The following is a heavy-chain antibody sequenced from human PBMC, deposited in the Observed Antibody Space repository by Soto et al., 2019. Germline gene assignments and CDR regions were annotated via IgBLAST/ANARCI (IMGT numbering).Heavy chain of an antibody. D-gene: IGHD2-2*01. CDR2: IKQDGSKK. Sequence: GGSLRLSCVASGFTFSSYWMSWVRQAPGKGLEWVANIKQDGSKKYYVDSVKGRFTISRDNAKNLLYLEMNSLRAEDTAVYYCARATCSSSTCYAVYFDSWGQGTLVTVSS. V-gene: IGHV3-7*01. CDR1: GFTFSSYW. CDR3: ARATCSSSTCYAVYFDS. J-gene: IGHJ4*02.